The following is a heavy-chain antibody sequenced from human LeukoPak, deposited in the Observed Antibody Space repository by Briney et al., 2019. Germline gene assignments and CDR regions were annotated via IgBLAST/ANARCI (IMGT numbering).Heavy chain of an antibody. CDR3: ARDTAMVTYWFDP. CDR1: GYTFTGYY. CDR2: INPNSGGT. D-gene: IGHD5-18*01. Sequence: ASVKVSCKASGYTFTGYYIHWVRQAPGQGLEWMGWINPNSGGTNYAQKFQGRVTMTRGTSTSTAYMELTRLRSDDTAVYYCARDTAMVTYWFDPWGQGTLVTVSS. V-gene: IGHV1-2*02. J-gene: IGHJ5*02.